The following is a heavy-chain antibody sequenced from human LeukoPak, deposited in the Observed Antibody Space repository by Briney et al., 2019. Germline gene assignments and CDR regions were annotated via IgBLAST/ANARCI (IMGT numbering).Heavy chain of an antibody. D-gene: IGHD1-1*01. CDR2: VSYDGSYK. V-gene: IGHV3-30*04. Sequence: GGSLRLSCAATGFTFSNFAMLGARQAPGEGRVWVAVVSYDGSYKYYADSVKGRFTIPRDNSKNTLYLQMNSLRAEDAAVYYCARAPGYGAAYYCDYWGQETLVTV. J-gene: IGHJ4*02. CDR3: ARAPGYGAAYYCDY. CDR1: GFTFSNFA.